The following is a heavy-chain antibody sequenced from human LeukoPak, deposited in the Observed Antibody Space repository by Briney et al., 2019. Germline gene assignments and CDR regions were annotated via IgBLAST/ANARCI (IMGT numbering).Heavy chain of an antibody. D-gene: IGHD6-13*01. J-gene: IGHJ6*02. Sequence: SETLSLTCTVSGGSISSYYWSWIRQPPGKGLEWIGYIYYSGSTNYNPSLKSRVTISVDTSKNQFSLKLSSVTAADTAVYYCASQSGYSSSWSHYYYYGMDVWGQGTTVTVSS. CDR1: GGSISSYY. CDR2: IYYSGST. V-gene: IGHV4-59*08. CDR3: ASQSGYSSSWSHYYYYGMDV.